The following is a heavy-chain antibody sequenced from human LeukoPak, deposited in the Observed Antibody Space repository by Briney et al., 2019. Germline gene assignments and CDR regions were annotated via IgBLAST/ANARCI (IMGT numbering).Heavy chain of an antibody. CDR3: ARAGSSGNRGNDDAFDI. Sequence: SVKVSCKASGGTFSSYAISWVRQAPGQGLEWMGGIIPIFGTANYAQKFQGRVTITTDESTSTAYMELSSLRSEDTAVYYCARAGSSGNRGNDDAFDIWGQGTMVTVSS. D-gene: IGHD3-22*01. V-gene: IGHV1-69*05. J-gene: IGHJ3*02. CDR1: GGTFSSYA. CDR2: IIPIFGTA.